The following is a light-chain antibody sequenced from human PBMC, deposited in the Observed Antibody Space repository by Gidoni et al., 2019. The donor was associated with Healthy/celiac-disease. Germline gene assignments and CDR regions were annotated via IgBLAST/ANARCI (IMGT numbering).Light chain of an antibody. V-gene: IGLV6-57*02. CDR1: SGSIASNY. J-gene: IGLJ3*02. CDR3: QSYDSSSHRV. Sequence: NFMLTQPHSVSESPGKTVTISCTGSSGSIASNYVQWYQQRPGSAPTTVIYEDNQRPSGVPDRFSGSIDSSSNSASLTISGLKTEDEADYYCQSYDSSSHRVFGGGTKLTVL. CDR2: EDN.